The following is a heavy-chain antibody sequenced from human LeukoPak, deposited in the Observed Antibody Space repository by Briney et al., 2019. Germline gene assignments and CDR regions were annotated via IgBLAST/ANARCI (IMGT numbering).Heavy chain of an antibody. D-gene: IGHD2-2*01. J-gene: IGHJ5*02. CDR1: GGSFSGYY. CDR3: ARGHLVVPAARYWFDP. CDR2: INHSGST. V-gene: IGHV4-34*01. Sequence: SETLPLTCAVYGGSFSGYYWSWIRQPPGKGLEWIGEINHSGSTNYNPSLKSRVTISVDTSKNQFSLKLSSVTAADTAVYYCARGHLVVPAARYWFDPWGQGTLVTVSS.